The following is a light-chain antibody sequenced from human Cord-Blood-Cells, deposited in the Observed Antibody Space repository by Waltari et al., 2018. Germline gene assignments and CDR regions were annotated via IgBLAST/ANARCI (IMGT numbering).Light chain of an antibody. CDR3: SSYTSSSTYV. Sequence: QSALTPPASVSGSPGPAITISCTGTSRSVGGYNYVSWYQQHPDKAPKRMIYDVSNRPSGVSNRFSGSKSGNTASLTISGLQAEDEADYYCSSYTSSSTYVFGTGTKVTVL. CDR2: DVS. CDR1: SRSVGGYNY. J-gene: IGLJ1*01. V-gene: IGLV2-14*01.